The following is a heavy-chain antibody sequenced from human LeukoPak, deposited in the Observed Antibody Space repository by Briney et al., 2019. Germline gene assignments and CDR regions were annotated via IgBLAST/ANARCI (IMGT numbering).Heavy chain of an antibody. V-gene: IGHV4-61*02. CDR2: IYTSGST. CDR1: GGSISSGSYY. CDR3: ARAGGVVEWFDP. Sequence: SETLSLTCTVSGGSISSGSYYWSWIRQPAGKGLEWIGRIYTSGSTNYNPSLKSRVTISVDTFKNQFSLKLNSVTAADTAVYYCARAGGVVEWFDPWGQGTLVTVSS. D-gene: IGHD2-8*02. J-gene: IGHJ5*02.